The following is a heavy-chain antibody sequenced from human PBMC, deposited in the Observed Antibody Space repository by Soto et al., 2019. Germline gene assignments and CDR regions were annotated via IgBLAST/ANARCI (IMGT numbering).Heavy chain of an antibody. Sequence: ASVKVSCKASGYTFTGYYMHWVRQAPGQGLEWMGWINPNSGGTNYAQKFQGWVTMTRDTSISTAYMELSRLRSDDTAVYYCARVTNLEEAYFDYWGQGTLVTVSS. V-gene: IGHV1-2*04. J-gene: IGHJ4*02. CDR1: GYTFTGYY. CDR3: ARVTNLEEAYFDY. D-gene: IGHD3-3*01. CDR2: INPNSGGT.